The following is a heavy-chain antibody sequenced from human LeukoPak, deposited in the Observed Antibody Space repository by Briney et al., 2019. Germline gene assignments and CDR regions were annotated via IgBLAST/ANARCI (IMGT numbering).Heavy chain of an antibody. CDR1: GGTFSSYA. V-gene: IGHV1-69*04. J-gene: IGHJ2*01. Sequence: SVKVSCKASGGTFSSYAISWVRQAPGQGLEWMGRIIPILGIANYAQKFQGRVTITADKSTSTAYMELSSLRSEDTAVYYCARISDHNWYFDLWGRGTLVTVSS. CDR2: IIPILGIA. CDR3: ARISDHNWYFDL. D-gene: IGHD1-14*01.